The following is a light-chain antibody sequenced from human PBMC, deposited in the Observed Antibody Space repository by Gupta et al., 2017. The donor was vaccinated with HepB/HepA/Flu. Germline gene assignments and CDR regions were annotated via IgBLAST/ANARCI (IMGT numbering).Light chain of an antibody. CDR2: AAS. J-gene: IGKJ1*01. Sequence: DIQMTQSPSSLSASVGDRVTITCRASQTINTYLNWYQQRPGKAPKVLIYAASHLLTGVPSRFSGRGSGTEFTLTINNLQPDDFAIYYCQQNNNTPRTFGQETKVEMK. CDR3: QQNNNTPRT. CDR1: QTINTY. V-gene: IGKV1-39*01.